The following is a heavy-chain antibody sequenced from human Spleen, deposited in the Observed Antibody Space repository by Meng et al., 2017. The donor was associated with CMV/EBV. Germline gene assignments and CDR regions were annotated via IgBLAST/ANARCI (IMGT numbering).Heavy chain of an antibody. CDR3: AGLGGSFDYFDS. J-gene: IGHJ4*02. V-gene: IGHV1-2*02. Sequence: ASVKVSCKASGYTFSDYYIHWVRQAPGQGLEWMGWIYPNSGGTNYAQNFQGRVTMTRDTSRSTAYMELSRLRSDDTAVYYCAGLGGSFDYFDSWSQGTLVTVSS. CDR1: GYTFSDYY. D-gene: IGHD3-10*01. CDR2: IYPNSGGT.